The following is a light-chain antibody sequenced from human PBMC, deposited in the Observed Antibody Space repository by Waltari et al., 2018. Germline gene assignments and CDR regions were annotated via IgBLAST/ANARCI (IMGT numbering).Light chain of an antibody. Sequence: QSALTQPASVSGSPGQSITISCTGTSSDVGADNYVPWYQQHPGKVPKLIIYDVSHRPSVVSFRFSGSKSDNTASLTISGLQAEDEADYYCISYTTSDTMIFGGGTKLTVL. J-gene: IGLJ2*01. CDR1: SSDVGADNY. CDR3: ISYTTSDTMI. CDR2: DVS. V-gene: IGLV2-14*03.